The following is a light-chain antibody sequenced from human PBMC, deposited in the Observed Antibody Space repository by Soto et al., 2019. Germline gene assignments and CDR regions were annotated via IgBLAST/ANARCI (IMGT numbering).Light chain of an antibody. J-gene: IGKJ2*01. CDR1: QSVSSRY. V-gene: IGKV3-20*01. CDR3: RQDGSAPPYT. CDR2: CAS. Sequence: EIVLTQSPGTLSLSPGERATLSCRASQSVSSRYLAWYQQKPGQAPRLLIYCASNRATGIPDRFSASGSGTDFTLTISRLEREDFAVYYCRQDGSAPPYTFGQGTKLENK.